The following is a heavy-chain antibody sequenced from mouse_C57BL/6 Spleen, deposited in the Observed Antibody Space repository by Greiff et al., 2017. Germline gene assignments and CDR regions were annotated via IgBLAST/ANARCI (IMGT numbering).Heavy chain of an antibody. CDR1: GYSITSGYY. CDR2: ISYDGSN. V-gene: IGHV3-6*01. CDR3: ARDRGFDY. Sequence: EVQLQQSGPGLVKPSQSLSLTCSVSGYSITSGYYWNWIRQFPGNILEWMGYISYDGSNNYNPSLKNRISITRDTSKNQFFLKLNSVTAEDTATYYCARDRGFDYWGQGTTLTVSS. D-gene: IGHD3-3*01. J-gene: IGHJ2*01.